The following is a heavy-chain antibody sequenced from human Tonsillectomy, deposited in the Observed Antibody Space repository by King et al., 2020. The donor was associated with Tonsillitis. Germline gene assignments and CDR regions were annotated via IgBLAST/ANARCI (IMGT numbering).Heavy chain of an antibody. CDR2: IIPIFGTA. Sequence: QLVQSGAEVKKPGSSVKVSCKASGGTFSSYAISWVRQAPGQGLEWMGGIIPIFGTANYAQKFQGRVTITADESTSTAYMELSSLRSEDTAVYYCASETIAAAGTGNDWFDPWGQGTLVTVSS. V-gene: IGHV1-69*12. CDR1: GGTFSSYA. J-gene: IGHJ5*02. D-gene: IGHD6-13*01. CDR3: ASETIAAAGTGNDWFDP.